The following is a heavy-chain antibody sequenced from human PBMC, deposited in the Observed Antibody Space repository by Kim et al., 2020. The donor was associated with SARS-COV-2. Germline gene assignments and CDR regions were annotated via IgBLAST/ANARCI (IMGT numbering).Heavy chain of an antibody. CDR3: ARAQGYYYDSSGYDY. Sequence: GGSLRLSCAASGFTFSSYEMNWVRQAPGKGLEWVSYISSSGSTIYYADSVKGRFTISRDNAKNSLYLQMNSLRAEDTAVYYCARAQGYYYDSSGYDYWGQGTLVTVPS. CDR2: ISSSGSTI. J-gene: IGHJ4*02. V-gene: IGHV3-48*03. D-gene: IGHD3-22*01. CDR1: GFTFSSYE.